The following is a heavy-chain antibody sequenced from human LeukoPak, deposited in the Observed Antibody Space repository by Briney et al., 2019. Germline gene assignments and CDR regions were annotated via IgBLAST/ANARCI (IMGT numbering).Heavy chain of an antibody. D-gene: IGHD3-9*01. V-gene: IGHV3-48*04. CDR3: AREADVLRYFEPGDY. Sequence: GGSLRLSCEVSGFTFSSYWMSWVRETPGRGLEWVSYISSSGSTIYYADSVKGRFTISRDNAKNSLYLQMNSLRAEDTAVYYCAREADVLRYFEPGDYWGQGTLVTVSS. CDR2: ISSSGSTI. CDR1: GFTFSSYW. J-gene: IGHJ4*02.